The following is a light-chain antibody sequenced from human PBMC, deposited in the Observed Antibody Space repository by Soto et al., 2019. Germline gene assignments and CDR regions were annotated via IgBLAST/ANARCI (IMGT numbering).Light chain of an antibody. V-gene: IGKV3-11*01. CDR2: DAS. CDR3: QQRSNWPLT. Sequence: IVWTQSPATLSLSPWESATLSCRATRSVSSYLAWYQQKPGQAPRLLIYDASSRPTGIPARFSGSGSGTDFTLTISSLEPEDFAVYYCQQRSNWPLTFGGGTKVDI. J-gene: IGKJ4*01. CDR1: RSVSSY.